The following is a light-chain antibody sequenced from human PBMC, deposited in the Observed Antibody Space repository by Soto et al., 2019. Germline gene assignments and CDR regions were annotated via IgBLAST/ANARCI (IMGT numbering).Light chain of an antibody. CDR2: VTSDGSH. CDR1: SGHSDYA. J-gene: IGLJ3*02. V-gene: IGLV4-69*01. CDR3: QAWGTGGV. Sequence: QLVLTQSPSASAPPGASVKLTCTLSSGHSDYAIAWHQQQPEKGPRYLMKVTSDGSHTKGDGIPDRFSGSSSGADRYLTISSLRSDDEADYYCQAWGTGGVFGGGTKVTVL.